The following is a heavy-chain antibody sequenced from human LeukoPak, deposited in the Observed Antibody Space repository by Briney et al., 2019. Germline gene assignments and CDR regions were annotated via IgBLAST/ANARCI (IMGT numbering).Heavy chain of an antibody. J-gene: IGHJ4*02. CDR3: AKDRSSTWSFDF. V-gene: IGHV3-30*18. CDR2: ISYDGSNK. D-gene: IGHD6-13*01. Sequence: PGRSLRLSCAASGFTFSTYGMHWVRQAPGKGLEWVAVISYDGSNKYYADSVKGRFTISRDDSKNTLYLQMDSLRSEDTAVYYCAKDRSSTWSFDFWGQGTLVTVYS. CDR1: GFTFSTYG.